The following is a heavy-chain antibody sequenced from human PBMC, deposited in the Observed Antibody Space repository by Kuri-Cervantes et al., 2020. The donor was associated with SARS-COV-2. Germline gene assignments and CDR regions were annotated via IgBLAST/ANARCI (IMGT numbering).Heavy chain of an antibody. D-gene: IGHD6-19*01. Sequence: ETLSLTCAASGFTFSSYSMNWVRQAPGKGLEWVSSISSSSSYIYYADSVKGRFTISRDNAKNSLYLQMNSLRAEDTAVYYCARDTYSSGWHGGWFDPWGQGTLVTVSS. CDR1: GFTFSSYS. CDR2: ISSSSSYI. CDR3: ARDTYSSGWHGGWFDP. J-gene: IGHJ5*02. V-gene: IGHV3-21*01.